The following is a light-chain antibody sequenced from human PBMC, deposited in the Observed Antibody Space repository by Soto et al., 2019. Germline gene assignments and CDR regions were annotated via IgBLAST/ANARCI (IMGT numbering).Light chain of an antibody. CDR1: QSVSSSF. Sequence: EIVLTQSPGTLSLSPGERATLSCRASQSVSSSFLAWYQQKPGQAPRLLIYGASNRATGIPDRFSGSGSGTDFTLTISRPAPEDFAVYYCQQYASSPKTFGQGTKAEIK. CDR3: QQYASSPKT. J-gene: IGKJ1*01. V-gene: IGKV3-20*01. CDR2: GAS.